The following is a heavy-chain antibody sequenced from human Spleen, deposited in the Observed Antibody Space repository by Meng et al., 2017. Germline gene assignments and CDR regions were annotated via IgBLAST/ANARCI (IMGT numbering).Heavy chain of an antibody. V-gene: IGHV1-69*01. D-gene: IGHD5-18*01. J-gene: IGHJ5*02. Sequence: QVPLVQSGAEVKKPGSSVKVAGKSSGGSFSTHTFSWVRKALGQGLEWMGGLIAVFDKTKAAPRFQDRVTFTADESTSTAYMELSSPTFDDTAVYYCARDHSITTPMLSVWWFDPWGQGTLVTVSS. CDR3: ARDHSITTPMLSVWWFDP. CDR2: LIAVFDKT. CDR1: GGSFSTHT.